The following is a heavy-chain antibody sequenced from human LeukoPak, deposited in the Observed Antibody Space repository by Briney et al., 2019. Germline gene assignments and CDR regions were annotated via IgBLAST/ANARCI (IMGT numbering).Heavy chain of an antibody. V-gene: IGHV4-59*08. CDR1: GGSISSYY. J-gene: IGHJ4*02. D-gene: IGHD6-19*01. CDR2: IYYSGST. Sequence: SETLSLTCTVSGGSISSYYWSWIRQPPGKGLEWIGYIYYSGSTTYYPSLKSRVTISVDTSKNQFSLKLSSVTAADTAVYYCARHDSVWYYFDHWGQGTLVTVSS. CDR3: ARHDSVWYYFDH.